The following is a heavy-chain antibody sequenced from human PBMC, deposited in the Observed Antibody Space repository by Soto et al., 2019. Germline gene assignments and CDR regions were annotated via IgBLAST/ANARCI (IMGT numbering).Heavy chain of an antibody. CDR1: GFTFSSYG. Sequence: QVQLVESGGGVVQPGKSLRLSCAASGFTFSSYGMHWVRQAPGKGLEWVGLISYDGNNKFYADSVKGRFTISRDNSKNTLFLQMNSLRAEDTALYYCAKDIEEVVYYYGMDVWGQGTTVNVSS. D-gene: IGHD1-26*01. J-gene: IGHJ6*02. CDR3: AKDIEEVVYYYGMDV. CDR2: ISYDGNNK. V-gene: IGHV3-30*18.